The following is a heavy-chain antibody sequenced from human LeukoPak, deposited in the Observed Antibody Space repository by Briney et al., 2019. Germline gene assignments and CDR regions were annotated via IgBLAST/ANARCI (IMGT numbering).Heavy chain of an antibody. J-gene: IGHJ4*02. CDR2: MNPNSGNT. D-gene: IGHD3-10*01. CDR3: ARGGYYGSGSYFRKIDY. Sequence: ASVKVSCKASGYTFTSYDINWVRQATGQGLEWMGWMNPNSGNTGYAQKFQGRVTITRNTSISTAYMELSSLRSEDTAVYYCARGGYYGSGSYFRKIDYWGQGTLVTVSS. V-gene: IGHV1-8*03. CDR1: GYTFTSYD.